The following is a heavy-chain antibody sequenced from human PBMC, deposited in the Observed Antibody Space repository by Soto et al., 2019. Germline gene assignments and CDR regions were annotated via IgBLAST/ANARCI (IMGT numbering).Heavy chain of an antibody. J-gene: IGHJ4*02. CDR3: AKGGRQWLVTSDFNY. CDR2: VSHDGRNT. CDR1: GFTFSDYA. D-gene: IGHD6-19*01. Sequence: VQLVESGGGVVQPGRSLRLSCAASGFTFSDYAMHWVRQAPGKGLEWVAVVSHDGRNTHYADSVKGRFTISRDSSKNTVSLEMASLRAEDTAVYYCAKGGRQWLVTSDFNYWGQGSLVTVSS. V-gene: IGHV3-30*18.